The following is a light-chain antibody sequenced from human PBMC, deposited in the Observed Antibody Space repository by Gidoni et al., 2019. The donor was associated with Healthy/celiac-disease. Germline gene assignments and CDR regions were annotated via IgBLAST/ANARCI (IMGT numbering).Light chain of an antibody. J-gene: IGLJ2*01. V-gene: IGLV3-19*01. Sequence: SSALTQDPAVSVALGQTVRITCQGDSLRSYYASWYQQKPGQPPLLVIYGKNNRPSGIPDRFSGSSSGNTASLTITGAQAEDEADYYCNSRDSSGNHVVFGGGTKLTVL. CDR2: GKN. CDR1: SLRSYY. CDR3: NSRDSSGNHVV.